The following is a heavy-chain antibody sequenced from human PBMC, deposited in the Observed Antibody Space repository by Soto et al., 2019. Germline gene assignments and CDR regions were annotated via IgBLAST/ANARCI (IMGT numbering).Heavy chain of an antibody. CDR3: ARVGDIVATNHNWFDP. Sequence: PSETLSLTCTVSGGSISSYYWSWIRQPPGKGLEWIGYIYYSGSTNYNPSLKSRVTISVDTSKNQFSLKLSSVTAADTAVYYCARVGDIVATNHNWFDPWGQGTLVTVSS. CDR2: IYYSGST. V-gene: IGHV4-59*01. D-gene: IGHD5-12*01. J-gene: IGHJ5*02. CDR1: GGSISSYY.